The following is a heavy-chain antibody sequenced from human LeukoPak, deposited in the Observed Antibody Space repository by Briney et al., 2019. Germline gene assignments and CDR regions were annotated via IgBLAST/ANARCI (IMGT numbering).Heavy chain of an antibody. Sequence: AETLSLTCTVSGGSISSSSYYWGWLRQPPGKGLEWLGSIYYSGSTYYNPSLKSRVTISVDTSKNQFSLKLSSVTAADTAVYYCARDYYDTMGLILFDYWGQGTLVTVSS. CDR3: ARDYYDTMGLILFDY. V-gene: IGHV4-39*07. J-gene: IGHJ4*02. CDR1: GGSISSSSYY. CDR2: IYYSGST. D-gene: IGHD3-22*01.